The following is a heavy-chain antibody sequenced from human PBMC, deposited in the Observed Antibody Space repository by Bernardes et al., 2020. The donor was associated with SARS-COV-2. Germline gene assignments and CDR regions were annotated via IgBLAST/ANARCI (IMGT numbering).Heavy chain of an antibody. Sequence: SETLSLTCAVYGGSFSGYYWSWIRQPPGKGLEWIGEINHSGSTNYNPSLKSRVTISVDTSKNQFSLKLSSVTAADTAVYYCASKYCSGGSCYWAFDYWGQGTLVTVSS. CDR2: INHSGST. J-gene: IGHJ4*02. D-gene: IGHD2-15*01. CDR3: ASKYCSGGSCYWAFDY. V-gene: IGHV4-34*01. CDR1: GGSFSGYY.